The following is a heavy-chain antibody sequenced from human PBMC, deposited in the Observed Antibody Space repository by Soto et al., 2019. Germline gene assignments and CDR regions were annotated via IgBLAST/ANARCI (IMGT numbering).Heavy chain of an antibody. CDR2: INSDGSST. CDR3: ARAYKDNWFDP. CDR1: GFTFSSYW. Sequence: GGSLRLSCAASGFTFSSYWMHWVRQAPGKGPVWVSRINSDGSSTSYADSVKGRFTISRDNAKNTLYLQMNSLRAEDTAVYYCARAYKDNWFDPWGQGTLVTVSS. D-gene: IGHD1-20*01. V-gene: IGHV3-74*01. J-gene: IGHJ5*02.